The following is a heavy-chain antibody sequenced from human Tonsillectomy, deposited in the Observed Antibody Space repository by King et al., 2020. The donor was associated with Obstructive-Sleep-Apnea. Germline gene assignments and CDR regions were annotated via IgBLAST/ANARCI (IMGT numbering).Heavy chain of an antibody. Sequence: VQLQESGPGLVKPSETLSLTCTVSGGSISRYYWSWIRQPPGKGLEWIGYIYYSGSTNYNPSLKSRVTISVDTSKNQFSLKLSSVTAADTAVYYCARHSTVTTSWFDPWGQGTLVTVSS. CDR3: ARHSTVTTSWFDP. CDR2: IYYSGST. J-gene: IGHJ5*02. CDR1: GGSISRYY. D-gene: IGHD4-17*01. V-gene: IGHV4-59*08.